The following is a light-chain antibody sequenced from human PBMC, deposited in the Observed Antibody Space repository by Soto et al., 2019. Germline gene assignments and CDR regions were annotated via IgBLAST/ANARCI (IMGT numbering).Light chain of an antibody. CDR2: SAS. CDR3: QQYDSFSVT. Sequence: EIVMTQSPATLSVSPGGRATLSCRASQGISDTLAWYQQKPGQAPRLLIYSASRGATGIPDRFSGSGSGTEFTLTISSLQPEDFATYYCQQYDSFSVTFGQGTKVDIK. J-gene: IGKJ1*01. V-gene: IGKV3D-15*01. CDR1: QGISDT.